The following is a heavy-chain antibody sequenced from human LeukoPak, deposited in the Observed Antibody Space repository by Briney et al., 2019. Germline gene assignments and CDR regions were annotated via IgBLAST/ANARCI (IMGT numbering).Heavy chain of an antibody. CDR1: GGTFSSYA. J-gene: IGHJ6*02. CDR3: ARDKAEYSSPYYYYYYGMDV. Sequence: SVKVSCKASGGTFSSYAISWVRQAPGQGLEWMGGIIPIFGTANYAQKFQGRVTITADESTSTAYMELSSLRSEDTAVYYCARDKAEYSSPYYYYYYGMDVWGQGTTVTVSS. CDR2: IIPIFGTA. V-gene: IGHV1-69*13. D-gene: IGHD6-6*01.